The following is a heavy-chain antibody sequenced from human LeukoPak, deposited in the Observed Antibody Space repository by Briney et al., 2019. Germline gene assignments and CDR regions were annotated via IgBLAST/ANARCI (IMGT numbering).Heavy chain of an antibody. CDR2: IKQGGSEK. J-gene: IGHJ4*02. D-gene: IGHD3-22*01. Sequence: GGSLRLSCAASGFTFSSYWMSWVRQAPGKGLEWVANIKQGGSEKYYVDSVKGRFTISRDNAKNSLYLQMNSLRAEDTAVYYCARAGGNYYDREDDYWGQGTLVTVSS. V-gene: IGHV3-7*01. CDR1: GFTFSSYW. CDR3: ARAGGNYYDREDDY.